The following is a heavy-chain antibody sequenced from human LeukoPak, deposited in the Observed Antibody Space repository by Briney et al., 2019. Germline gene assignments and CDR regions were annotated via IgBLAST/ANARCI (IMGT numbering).Heavy chain of an antibody. D-gene: IGHD6-19*01. Sequence: GGSLRLSCAASGFTFSSYWMSWVRQAPGKGLEWVANIKQDGSEKYYVDSVKGRFTISRDNAKNSLYLQMNSLRAEDTAVYYCAREMVVGRVYYYYGMDVWGQGTTVTVSS. J-gene: IGHJ6*02. V-gene: IGHV3-7*01. CDR2: IKQDGSEK. CDR1: GFTFSSYW. CDR3: AREMVVGRVYYYYGMDV.